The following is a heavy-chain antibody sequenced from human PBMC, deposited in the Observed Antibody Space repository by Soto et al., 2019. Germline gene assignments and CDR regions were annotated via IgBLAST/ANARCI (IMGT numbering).Heavy chain of an antibody. CDR2: IWYDGSNK. V-gene: IGHV3-33*01. CDR1: GFTFSSYG. D-gene: IGHD6-13*01. CDR3: ARDVAGYPFDP. J-gene: IGHJ5*02. Sequence: GGSLRLSCAASGFTFSSYGMHWVRQAPGKGLEWVAVIWYDGSNKYYADSVKGRFTISRDNSKNTLYLQMNSLRAEDTAVYYCARDVAGYPFDPWGQGTLVTVSS.